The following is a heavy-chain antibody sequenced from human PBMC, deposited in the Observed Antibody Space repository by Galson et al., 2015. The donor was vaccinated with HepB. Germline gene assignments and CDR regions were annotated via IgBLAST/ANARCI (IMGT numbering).Heavy chain of an antibody. Sequence: QSGAEVKKPGESLRISCKASGYNFNYYWVSWVRQMPGKGLEWMGRIDPTDSYTQYSPSFQGHVTISADKTLSTADLQWSSLKASDTAIYYCVRQDTRKGGGMDVWGQGTTVTVSS. CDR3: VRQDTRKGGGMDV. J-gene: IGHJ6*02. CDR2: IDPTDSYT. V-gene: IGHV5-10-1*01. D-gene: IGHD1-26*01. CDR1: GYNFNYYW.